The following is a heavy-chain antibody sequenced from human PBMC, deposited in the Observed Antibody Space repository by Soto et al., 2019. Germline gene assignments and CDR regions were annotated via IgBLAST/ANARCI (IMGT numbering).Heavy chain of an antibody. Sequence: SVKVSCKASGGTFSSYAISWVRQAPGQGLEWMGGIIPIFGTANYAQKFQGRVTITADESTSTAYMELSSLRSEDTAVYYCARDLPYYDLWSGPGWFDPWGQGTLVTVSS. D-gene: IGHD3-3*01. CDR1: GGTFSSYA. CDR3: ARDLPYYDLWSGPGWFDP. CDR2: IIPIFGTA. V-gene: IGHV1-69*13. J-gene: IGHJ5*02.